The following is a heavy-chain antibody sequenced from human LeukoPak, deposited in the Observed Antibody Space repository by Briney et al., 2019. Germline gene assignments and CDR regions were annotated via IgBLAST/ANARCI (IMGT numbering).Heavy chain of an antibody. V-gene: IGHV4-34*01. Sequence: PSETLSLTCAVYGGSFSGYYWSWIRQPPGKGLEWIGEINHSGSTNYNPSLKSRVTISVDTSKKQFSLKLSSVTAADTAVYYCARGSVVVPAAMLGFDYYYYGMDVWGQGTTVTVSS. CDR3: ARGSVVVPAAMLGFDYYYYGMDV. CDR2: INHSGST. CDR1: GGSFSGYY. J-gene: IGHJ6*02. D-gene: IGHD2-2*01.